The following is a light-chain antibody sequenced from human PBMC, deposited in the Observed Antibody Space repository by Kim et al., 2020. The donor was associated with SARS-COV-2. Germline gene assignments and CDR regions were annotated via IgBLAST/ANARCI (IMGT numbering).Light chain of an antibody. J-gene: IGKJ2*02. CDR3: QQYGSSPRT. CDR2: GAS. CDR1: QSVTDNC. Sequence: LSQGERATLSCRASQSVTDNCLSWFQQKSGLPPRLLMFGASNRATVIPDRFSGNGSGTDFTLTISRLEPEDFAVYYCQQYGSSPRTFGQGTKLEI. V-gene: IGKV3-20*01.